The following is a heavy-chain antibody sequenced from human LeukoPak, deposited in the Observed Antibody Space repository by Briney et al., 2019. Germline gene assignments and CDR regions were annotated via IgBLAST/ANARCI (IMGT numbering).Heavy chain of an antibody. CDR3: ARGSGSGNWYFDH. Sequence: SETLSLTCTVSGGSISSYYWSWIRQPPGKGLEWIGYIYYDGSTNYNPSLKSRVTISVDTSKNQFSLKLSSVTAADTAVYDCARGSGSGNWYFDHWGRGTLVTVSS. CDR2: IYYDGST. CDR1: GGSISSYY. V-gene: IGHV4-59*01. D-gene: IGHD2-15*01. J-gene: IGHJ2*01.